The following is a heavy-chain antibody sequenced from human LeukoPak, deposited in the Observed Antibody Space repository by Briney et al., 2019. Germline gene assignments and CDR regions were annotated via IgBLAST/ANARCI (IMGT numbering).Heavy chain of an antibody. CDR1: GFTFSGST. Sequence: GESLKISCAASGFTFSGSTMHWVRQASGEGLEWVGHIRSKANNYATAYAASVKGRFTISRDDSKNTAYLQMNSLKTEDTAVYYCTRHPGIAARPWFDPWGQGTLVTVSS. CDR3: TRHPGIAARPWFDP. J-gene: IGHJ5*02. D-gene: IGHD6-25*01. CDR2: IRSKANNYAT. V-gene: IGHV3-73*01.